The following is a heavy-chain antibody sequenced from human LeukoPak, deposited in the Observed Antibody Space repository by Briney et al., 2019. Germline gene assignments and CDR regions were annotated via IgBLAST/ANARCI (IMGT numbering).Heavy chain of an antibody. CDR3: ARWGTY. Sequence: SETLSLTCTVSGGSVSSGTYFWTWVRQPPGKGLEWIGHIHYSVTTNYNPPLKSRVTMSLDTSKNQFSLKLTSVTAADTAIYFCARWGTYWGQGILVTVSS. CDR1: GGSVSSGTYF. J-gene: IGHJ4*02. D-gene: IGHD7-27*01. V-gene: IGHV4-61*01. CDR2: IHYSVTT.